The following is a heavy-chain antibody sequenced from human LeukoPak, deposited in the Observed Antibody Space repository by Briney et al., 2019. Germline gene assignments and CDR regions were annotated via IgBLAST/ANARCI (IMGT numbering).Heavy chain of an antibody. Sequence: GASVKVSCKASGGTFSSYAISWVRQAPGQGLEWMGGIIPIFGTANYAQKFQGRVTITADKSTSTAYMELSSLRSEDTAVYYCARAFRGSSSPFLNYYYYYYMDVWGKGTTVTVSS. V-gene: IGHV1-69*06. CDR3: ARAFRGSSSPFLNYYYYYYMDV. D-gene: IGHD6-6*01. CDR2: IIPIFGTA. J-gene: IGHJ6*03. CDR1: GGTFSSYA.